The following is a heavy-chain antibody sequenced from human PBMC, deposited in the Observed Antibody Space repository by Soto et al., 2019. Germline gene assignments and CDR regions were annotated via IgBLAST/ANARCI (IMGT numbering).Heavy chain of an antibody. V-gene: IGHV4-34*01. Sequence: QVQLQQWGAGLLKPSENLSLTCAVYGGSFSGYYWSWIRQPPGKGLEWIGEINHSGSTNYNPSLKSRVTISVHTSKNQFSLKLSSVTATDKAVYYCARGIGIGVYDFWSGHFWFDPWGQGTLVTVSS. CDR1: GGSFSGYY. J-gene: IGHJ5*02. D-gene: IGHD3-3*01. CDR2: INHSGST. CDR3: ARGIGIGVYDFWSGHFWFDP.